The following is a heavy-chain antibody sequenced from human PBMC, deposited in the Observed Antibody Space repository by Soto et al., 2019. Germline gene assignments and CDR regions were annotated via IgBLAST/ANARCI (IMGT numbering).Heavy chain of an antibody. CDR1: GYTLYELS. J-gene: IGHJ3*02. CDR2: FDPEDGET. Sequence: ASVKVSCKVSGYTLYELSMHWVRQAPGKGLEWMGGFDPEDGETIYAQKFQGRVTMTEDTSTDTAYMELSSLRSEDTAVYYCATSFRTRITIFGVVIPGGAFDIWGQGTMVTVSS. V-gene: IGHV1-24*01. CDR3: ATSFRTRITIFGVVIPGGAFDI. D-gene: IGHD3-3*01.